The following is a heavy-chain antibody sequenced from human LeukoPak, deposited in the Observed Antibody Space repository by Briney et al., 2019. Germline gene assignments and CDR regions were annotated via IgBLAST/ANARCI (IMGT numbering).Heavy chain of an antibody. J-gene: IGHJ3*02. CDR3: ARGVVVPAASRLVDAFDI. CDR1: GFSFSNYG. CDR2: ISSRSSYI. V-gene: IGHV3-21*01. Sequence: GSLRLSCAVSGFSFSNYGMNWVRQAPGKGLEWVSSISSRSSYIKYADSVKGRFTISRDNSKNTLYLQMNSLRAEDTAVYYCARGVVVPAASRLVDAFDIWGQGTMVTVSS. D-gene: IGHD2-2*01.